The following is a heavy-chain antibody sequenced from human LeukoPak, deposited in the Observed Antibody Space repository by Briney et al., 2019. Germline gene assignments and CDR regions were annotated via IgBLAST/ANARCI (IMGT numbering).Heavy chain of an antibody. CDR2: IYYSGST. CDR1: GGSISSYY. D-gene: IGHD6-19*01. CDR3: ARGGRIAVAGPAEYFQH. V-gene: IGHV4-59*01. J-gene: IGHJ1*01. Sequence: SETLSLTCTVSGGSISSYYWSWIRQPPGKGLEWIGYIYYSGSTNYNPSLKSRVTISVDTSKNRFSLKLSSVTAADTAVYYCARGGRIAVAGPAEYFQHWGQGNLVTVSS.